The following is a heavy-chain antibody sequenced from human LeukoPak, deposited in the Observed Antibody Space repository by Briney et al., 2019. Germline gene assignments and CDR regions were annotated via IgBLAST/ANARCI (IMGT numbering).Heavy chain of an antibody. CDR3: ARGYDISGNWFDP. V-gene: IGHV5-51*01. Sequence: EESLKISCKGSGYSFTSYWIGCVRQMPGKGLEWMGIIYPGDSDTRYSPSSQGQVTISADKSLRTAYLQWSSLKASDTAMYYCARGYDISGNWFDPWGQGTLVTVSS. D-gene: IGHD3-22*01. J-gene: IGHJ5*02. CDR2: IYPGDSDT. CDR1: GYSFTSYW.